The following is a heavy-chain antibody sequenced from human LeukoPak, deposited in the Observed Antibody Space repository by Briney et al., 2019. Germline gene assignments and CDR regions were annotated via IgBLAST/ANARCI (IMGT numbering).Heavy chain of an antibody. J-gene: IGHJ6*02. D-gene: IGHD2-21*02. CDR3: ARVARLAYCGGDCYSSYYYGMDV. Sequence: SAKVSCKASGGTFSSYAISWVRQAPGQGLEWMGGIIPIFGTANYAQKFQGRVTITADESTSTAYMELSSLRSEDTAVYYCARVARLAYCGGDCYSSYYYGMDVWGQGTTVTVSS. CDR2: IIPIFGTA. V-gene: IGHV1-69*13. CDR1: GGTFSSYA.